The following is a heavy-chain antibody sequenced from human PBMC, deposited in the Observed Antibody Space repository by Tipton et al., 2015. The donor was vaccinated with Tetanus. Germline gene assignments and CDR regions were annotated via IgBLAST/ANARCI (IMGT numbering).Heavy chain of an antibody. J-gene: IGHJ5*02. D-gene: IGHD4-11*01. Sequence: TLSLTCAVYGGSFSVYYWSWIRQPPGKGLEWIGENNHSRNINNNPSLKSRITISIDTSKNQFSLKLSSVTAADTGVYYCAKRDYKKGNWFDPWGQGIPVTVSS. CDR2: NNHSRNI. V-gene: IGHV4-34*01. CDR1: GGSFSVYY. CDR3: AKRDYKKGNWFDP.